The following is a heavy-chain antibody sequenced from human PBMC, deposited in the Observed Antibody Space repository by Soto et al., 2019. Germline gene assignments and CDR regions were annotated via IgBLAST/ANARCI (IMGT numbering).Heavy chain of an antibody. CDR3: AKDLSPWRGFGVGH. Sequence: EVQLLESGVGSVQPGGSLRLSCAGSGFSFSTYAMSWVRQSPGKELEWISATSGAGDTTYYADSVKGRFTISRDNSKKTLYLTMSNLSDEHTAVYYCAKDLSPWRGFGVGHWSEGTLVTVS. D-gene: IGHD2-15*01. CDR1: GFSFSTYA. CDR2: TSGAGDTT. V-gene: IGHV3-23*01. J-gene: IGHJ4*02.